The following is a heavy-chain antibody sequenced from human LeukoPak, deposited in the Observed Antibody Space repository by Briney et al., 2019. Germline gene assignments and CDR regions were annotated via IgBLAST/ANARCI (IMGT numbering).Heavy chain of an antibody. CDR2: ISSSSSTI. D-gene: IGHD1-26*01. CDR1: GFIFSSYS. CDR3: ARDLMVGAKLRYFDY. J-gene: IGHJ4*02. V-gene: IGHV3-48*01. Sequence: PGGSLRLSCAASGFIFSSYSMNWVRQAPGKGLEWVSYISSSSSTIYYADSVKGRFTISRDNAKNSLYLQMNSLRADDTAVYYCARDLMVGAKLRYFDYWGQGTLVTVSS.